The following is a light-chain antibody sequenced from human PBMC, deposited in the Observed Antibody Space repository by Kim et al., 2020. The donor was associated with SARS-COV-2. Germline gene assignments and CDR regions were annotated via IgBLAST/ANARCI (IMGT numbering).Light chain of an antibody. CDR2: DAS. V-gene: IGKV1-39*01. J-gene: IGKJ2*01. Sequence: DIQMTQSPSSLSASVGDRVTITCRASQSIGSYLSWYQRKAGKAPKLLIYDASSLQSGVPSRFSGSGSGTDFTLTITSLQPDDFATYECQQSNTGPFTFGQMTKLVI. CDR3: QQSNTGPFT. CDR1: QSIGSY.